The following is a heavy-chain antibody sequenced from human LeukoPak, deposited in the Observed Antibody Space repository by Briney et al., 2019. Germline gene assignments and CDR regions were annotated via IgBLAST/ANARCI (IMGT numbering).Heavy chain of an antibody. J-gene: IGHJ6*02. V-gene: IGHV3-30*18. CDR3: SKDASRIAVFGVVTSYGMDV. CDR2: ISYEGSNN. CDR1: GLTFSSCG. D-gene: IGHD3-3*01. Sequence: LRLYCAASGLTFSSCGMHWVRQAPGRGLAGVAVISYEGSNNYYADSVKGRFTISRDNAKNTLYLQMNGLRAEDTAVYCCSKDASRIAVFGVVTSYGMDVWGQGTTVTVSS.